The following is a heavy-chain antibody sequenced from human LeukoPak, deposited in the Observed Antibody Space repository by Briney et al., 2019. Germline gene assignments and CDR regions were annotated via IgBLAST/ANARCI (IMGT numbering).Heavy chain of an antibody. CDR3: AVTMVRGGPTYYYYYGMDV. J-gene: IGHJ6*02. V-gene: IGHV3-48*01. Sequence: GGSLRLSCAASGFAFSTFAMNWVRQAPGKELEWVSFITSDSNTIYYADSMKGRFTISRDNSKNTLYLQMNSLRAEDTAVYYCAVTMVRGGPTYYYYYGMDVWGQGTTVTVSS. CDR1: GFAFSTFA. D-gene: IGHD3-10*01. CDR2: ITSDSNTI.